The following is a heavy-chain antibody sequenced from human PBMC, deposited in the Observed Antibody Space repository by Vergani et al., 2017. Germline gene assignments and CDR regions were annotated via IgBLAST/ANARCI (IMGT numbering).Heavy chain of an antibody. CDR1: GFTFSSYA. D-gene: IGHD4-11*01. CDR2: ISYDGSNK. V-gene: IGHV3-30-3*01. CDR3: ATEGYSNAYGMDV. Sequence: QVQLVESGGGVVQPGRSLRLSCAASGFTFSSYAMHWVRQAPGKGLEWVAVISYDGSNKYYADSVKGRCTISRDNSKNTLYLQMNSLRAEDTAVYYCATEGYSNAYGMDVWGQGTTVTVSS. J-gene: IGHJ6*02.